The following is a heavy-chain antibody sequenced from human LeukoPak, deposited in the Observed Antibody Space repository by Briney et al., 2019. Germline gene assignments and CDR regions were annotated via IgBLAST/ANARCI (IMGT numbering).Heavy chain of an antibody. CDR3: ARDARGSSYMDV. CDR1: VGSISGYY. V-gene: IGHV4-59*01. D-gene: IGHD3-10*01. CDR2: IFYSGST. J-gene: IGHJ6*02. Sequence: SETLSLTCTVSVGSISGYYWSWIRQPPGKGLEYIGYIFYSGSTNYNPSLKSRVTISVDTSKNQFSLKLSSVTAADTAMYYCARDARGSSYMDVWGQGTTVTVSS.